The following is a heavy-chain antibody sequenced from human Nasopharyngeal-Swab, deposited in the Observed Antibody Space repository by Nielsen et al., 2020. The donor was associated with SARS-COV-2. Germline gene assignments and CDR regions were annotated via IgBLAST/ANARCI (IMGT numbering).Heavy chain of an antibody. D-gene: IGHD4-23*01. CDR2: INIDGSVT. Sequence: GGSLRLSCTASGYTFSSYWMHWVRQVPGKGLGWVSRINIDGSVTDYADSVKGRFTISRDNARNTLYLQMNSMRGEDTAVYYCTRDIGGKYVDWGQGKLVTVSS. J-gene: IGHJ4*02. CDR1: GYTFSSYW. CDR3: TRDIGGKYVD. V-gene: IGHV3-74*01.